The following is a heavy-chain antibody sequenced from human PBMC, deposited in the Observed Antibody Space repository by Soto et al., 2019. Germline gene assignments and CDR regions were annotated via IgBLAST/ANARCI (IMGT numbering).Heavy chain of an antibody. CDR1: GGTFSSYA. CDR3: ASRGNKRRLYYFDY. J-gene: IGHJ4*02. Sequence: QVQLVQSGAEVKKTGSSVKVSCKASGGTFSSYAISWVRQATGQGLEWMGGIIPIFGTANYAQKFQGRVTITADESTSTAYMELSSLRSEDTAVYYCASRGNKRRLYYFDYWGKGTLVTVSS. V-gene: IGHV1-69*01. D-gene: IGHD3-16*01. CDR2: IIPIFGTA.